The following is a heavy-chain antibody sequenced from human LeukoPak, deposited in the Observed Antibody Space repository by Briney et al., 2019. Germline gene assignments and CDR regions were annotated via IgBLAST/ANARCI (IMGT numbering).Heavy chain of an antibody. V-gene: IGHV3-53*01. CDR1: GFTFSSYW. CDR2: IYSGGST. J-gene: IGHJ4*02. Sequence: GGSLRLSCAASGFTFSSYWMSWVRQAPGKGLEWVSVIYSGGSTYYADSVKGRFTISRDNSKNTLYLQMNSLRAEDTAVYYCAIRRYCSSTSCYDYWGQGTLVTVSS. CDR3: AIRRYCSSTSCYDY. D-gene: IGHD2-2*01.